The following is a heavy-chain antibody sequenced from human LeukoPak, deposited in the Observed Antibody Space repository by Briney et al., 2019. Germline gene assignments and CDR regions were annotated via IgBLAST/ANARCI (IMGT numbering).Heavy chain of an antibody. Sequence: GASVKVSCKASGYTFTSYAMNWVRQAPGQGLEWMGWINTNTGNPTYAQGFTGRFVFSLDTSVSTAYLQISSLKAEDTAVYYCARAGTYYDFWSGFRSYYYYMDVWGKGTTVTVSS. D-gene: IGHD3-3*01. CDR3: ARAGTYYDFWSGFRSYYYYMDV. V-gene: IGHV7-4-1*02. J-gene: IGHJ6*03. CDR1: GYTFTSYA. CDR2: INTNTGNP.